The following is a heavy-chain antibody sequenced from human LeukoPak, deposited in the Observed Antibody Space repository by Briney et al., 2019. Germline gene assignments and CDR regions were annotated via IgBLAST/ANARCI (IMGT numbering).Heavy chain of an antibody. V-gene: IGHV1-46*01. J-gene: IGHJ4*02. CDR3: ARDRGLLEWLLYFDY. Sequence: AASEKVSSTASGYTFTRYYMHWVRQAPGHGREWMGIINPSGGSTSYAQKFQGRVTMTRDMSTSTVYMELSSLRSEDTAVYYCARDRGLLEWLLYFDYWGQGTLVTVSS. CDR2: INPSGGST. D-gene: IGHD3-3*01. CDR1: GYTFTRYY.